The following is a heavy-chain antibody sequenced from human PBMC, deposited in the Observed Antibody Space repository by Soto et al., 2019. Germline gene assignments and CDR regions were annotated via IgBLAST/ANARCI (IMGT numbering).Heavy chain of an antibody. V-gene: IGHV1-46*01. CDR1: GYTFTSYY. CDR2: INPSGGST. Sequence: QVQLVQSGAEVKKPGASVKVSCKASGYTFTSYYMHWVRQAPGQGLEWMGIINPSGGSTSYAQKFQGRVTMTRATSTSTVYVELSSLRSEDTAVYYCARDHRLGYCSGGSCYARYYYYGMDVWGQGTTVTVSS. CDR3: ARDHRLGYCSGGSCYARYYYYGMDV. J-gene: IGHJ6*02. D-gene: IGHD2-15*01.